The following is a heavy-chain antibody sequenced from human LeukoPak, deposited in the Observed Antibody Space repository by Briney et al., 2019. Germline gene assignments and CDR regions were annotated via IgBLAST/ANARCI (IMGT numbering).Heavy chain of an antibody. CDR3: ARDTIGSLDY. CDR2: IKQDANTK. J-gene: IGHJ4*02. V-gene: IGHV3-7*01. D-gene: IGHD1-26*01. Sequence: PGGSLRLSCAASGFSFSNSWMAWVRQAPGQGLEWVANIKQDANTKHYAGSLKGRFTISKDNPRNSLYLQMHSLTVDDTAVYFCARDTIGSLDYWGQGILVTVAS. CDR1: GFSFSNSW.